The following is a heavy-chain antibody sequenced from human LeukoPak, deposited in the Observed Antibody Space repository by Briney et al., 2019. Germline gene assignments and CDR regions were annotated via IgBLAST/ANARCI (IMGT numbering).Heavy chain of an antibody. V-gene: IGHV4-39*07. D-gene: IGHD3-10*01. CDR1: GGSISGSNFY. Sequence: SETLSLTCTVSGGSISGSNFYWGWIRQPPGKGLEWIGSIYYSGTTYYSPSLKSRVTISIDTSQNHFSLKVTSVTAADTAVYYCARVPYYYGSGSFSYWAQGTLVTVSS. CDR3: ARVPYYYGSGSFSY. CDR2: IYYSGTT. J-gene: IGHJ4*02.